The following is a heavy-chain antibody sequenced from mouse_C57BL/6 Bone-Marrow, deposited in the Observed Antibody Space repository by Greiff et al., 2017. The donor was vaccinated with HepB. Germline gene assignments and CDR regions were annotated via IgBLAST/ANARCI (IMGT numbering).Heavy chain of an antibody. CDR2: INYDGSST. CDR3: AREGTAQAPHYYAMDY. V-gene: IGHV5-16*01. D-gene: IGHD3-2*02. CDR1: GFTFSDYY. J-gene: IGHJ4*01. Sequence: DVKLVESEGGLVQPGSSMKLSCTASGFTFSDYYMAWVRQVPEKGLEWVANINYDGSSTYYLDSLKSRFIISRDNAKNILYLQMSSLKSEDTATYYCAREGTAQAPHYYAMDYWGQGTSVTVSS.